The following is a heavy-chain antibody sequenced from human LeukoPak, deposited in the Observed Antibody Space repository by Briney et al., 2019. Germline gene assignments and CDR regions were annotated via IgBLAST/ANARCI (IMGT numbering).Heavy chain of an antibody. CDR1: GYSFTTYW. J-gene: IGHJ4*02. CDR2: IYPGDSDT. V-gene: IGHV5-51*01. CDR3: ARRPGNHPFDY. D-gene: IGHD1-14*01. Sequence: GESLKISCKGSGYSFTTYWIDWVRQMPGKGLEWMGTIYPGDSDTRYSPSFEGQVTISADKSISTAYLQWSSLKASDTAMYYCARRPGNHPFDYWGQGTLVTVSS.